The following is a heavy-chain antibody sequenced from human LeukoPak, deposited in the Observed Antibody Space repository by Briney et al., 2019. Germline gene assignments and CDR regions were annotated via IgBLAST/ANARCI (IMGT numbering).Heavy chain of an antibody. CDR2: IYYSGST. V-gene: IGHV4-39*01. CDR3: ARQGIAVATTTFDS. D-gene: IGHD6-19*01. Sequence: PSETLSLTCTVSGGSISSSSYYWGWIRQPPGKGLEWIGTIYYSGSTCYNPSLKSRVTISVDTSKNQFSLKLISVTAADAAVYYCARQGIAVATTTFDSWGQGTLVTVSS. CDR1: GGSISSSSYY. J-gene: IGHJ4*02.